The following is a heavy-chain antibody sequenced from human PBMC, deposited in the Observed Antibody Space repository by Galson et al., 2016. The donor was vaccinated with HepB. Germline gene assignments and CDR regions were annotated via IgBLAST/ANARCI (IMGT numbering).Heavy chain of an antibody. V-gene: IGHV3-30*18. CDR2: ISGDGTNK. CDR1: GFSFGSYA. D-gene: IGHD6-19*01. J-gene: IGHJ3*02. CDR3: AKKGYSSGKFDAFDI. Sequence: SLRLSCAASGFSFGSYAMHWVSQTPAKGLEWVAVISGDGTNKYYADSVKGRFTISRDNSKSTLYLQMSSLRADDAAVYSCAKKGYSSGKFDAFDIWGQGTVVTVSS.